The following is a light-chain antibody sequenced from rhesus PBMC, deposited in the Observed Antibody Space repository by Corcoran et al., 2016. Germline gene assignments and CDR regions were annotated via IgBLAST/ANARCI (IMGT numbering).Light chain of an antibody. V-gene: IGKV1-19*01. J-gene: IGKJ2*01. CDR1: LGISSW. CDR3: QQYDDLPYS. Sequence: DIQMTQSPSSLAASVGDKVTITCHASLGISSWLAWYQQTPGKAPKPLIYSASILQSGVPSRFRGSGSGTDYTLTISSLQPEDCATYYCQQYDDLPYSCGQGTKVEI. CDR2: SAS.